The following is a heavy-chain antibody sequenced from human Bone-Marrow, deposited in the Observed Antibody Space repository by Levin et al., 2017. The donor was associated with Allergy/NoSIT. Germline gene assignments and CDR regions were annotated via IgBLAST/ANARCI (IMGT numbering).Heavy chain of an antibody. J-gene: IGHJ6*03. CDR2: IYSTGST. V-gene: IGHV4-61*02. Sequence: SQTLSLTCSVSGGSISSGRYYFTWVRQSAGKGLEWIGRIYSTGSTNYNPSLESRVTISRDTFKKEVYLTLSSVTAADTAVYYCARDRLASLYYYSMDVWGRGTTVIVSS. CDR1: GGSISSGRYY. CDR3: ARDRLASLYYYSMDV.